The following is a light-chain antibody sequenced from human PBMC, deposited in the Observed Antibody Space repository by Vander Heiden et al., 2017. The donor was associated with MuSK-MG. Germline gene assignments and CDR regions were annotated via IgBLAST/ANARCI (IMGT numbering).Light chain of an antibody. CDR1: QRISTW. J-gene: IGKJ1*01. CDR3: QDYSNNST. CDR2: DAS. V-gene: IGKV1-5*01. Sequence: IHMSHTPSPASAAVGDRVTITCRASQRISTWLDWYQQKPGKAPKLLIYDASSLQSGVPSRFSGSGSGTEFTLTISGLQPDDFATYHCQDYSNNSTFGQGTKVEI.